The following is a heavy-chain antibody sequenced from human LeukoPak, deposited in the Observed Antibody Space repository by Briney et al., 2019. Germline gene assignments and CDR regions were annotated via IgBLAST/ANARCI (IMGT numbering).Heavy chain of an antibody. J-gene: IGHJ4*02. CDR2: INPSGGST. D-gene: IGHD2-15*01. Sequence: ASVKVSRKASGYTFTSYYIHWVRQAPGQGLEWMGIINPSGGSTSYAQKFQGRGTMTRDTSTNTVYMELSSPRSEDTAVYYCARDPGYCSGGSCYSYFDYWGQGTLVTVSS. CDR3: ARDPGYCSGGSCYSYFDY. V-gene: IGHV1-46*01. CDR1: GYTFTSYY.